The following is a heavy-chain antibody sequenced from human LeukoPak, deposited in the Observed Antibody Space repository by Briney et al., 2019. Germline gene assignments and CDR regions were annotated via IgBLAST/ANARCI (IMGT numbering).Heavy chain of an antibody. CDR2: INPSGGST. CDR3: ARDYADTAMVYYFDY. D-gene: IGHD5-18*01. J-gene: IGHJ4*02. Sequence: ASVKVSCKASGYTFTSYYMHWVRQAPGQGLEWMGIINPSGGSTSYAQKFQGRVTMTRDTSTSTVYMELSSPRSEDTAVYYCARDYADTAMVYYFDYWGQGTLVTVSS. CDR1: GYTFTSYY. V-gene: IGHV1-46*01.